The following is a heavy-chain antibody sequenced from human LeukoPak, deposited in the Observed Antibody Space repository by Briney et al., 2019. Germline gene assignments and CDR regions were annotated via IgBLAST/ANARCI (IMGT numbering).Heavy chain of an antibody. J-gene: IGHJ4*02. CDR3: ARGRPHGNDY. CDR2: IASDGSST. V-gene: IGHV3-74*01. CDR1: VFTLSSYW. Sequence: SGGSLRLSCAASVFTLSSYWMKWVRQARRKGQVWVSRIASDGSSTTYADSVKGRFSISRDNAKNTLYLQMNSLRVEDTAVYYCARGRPHGNDYWGQGTLVTVSS. D-gene: IGHD4-23*01.